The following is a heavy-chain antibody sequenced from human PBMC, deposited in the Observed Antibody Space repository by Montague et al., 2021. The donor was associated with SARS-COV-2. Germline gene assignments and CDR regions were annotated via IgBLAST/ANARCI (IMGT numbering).Heavy chain of an antibody. CDR2: IYTGGSI. V-gene: IGHV3-53*05. CDR1: GFNVNSNY. D-gene: IGHD2-21*01. CDR3: VRERVWSSGLDV. J-gene: IGHJ6*02. Sequence: SLRLSCAASGFNVNSNYMNWVRQAPGKGLEWVAVIYTGGSIYYAGSVQGRCTISRDNSRNTLSLQMDSLRGDDTSVYYCVRERVWSSGLDVWGQGTTVTVSS.